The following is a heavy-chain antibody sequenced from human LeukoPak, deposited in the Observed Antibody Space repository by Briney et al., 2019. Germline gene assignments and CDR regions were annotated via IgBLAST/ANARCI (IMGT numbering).Heavy chain of an antibody. CDR3: VKDKWIDH. CDR2: ININGGRT. CDR1: GFTFSSYT. Sequence: GGSLRLSCSVSGFTFSSYTMHWVRQAPGKGLEYVSSININGGRTYYADSVKGRFTISRDNSENTLYLQMSSLRAEDTAVYYCVKDKWIDHWGQGTLVTVSS. J-gene: IGHJ4*02. V-gene: IGHV3-64D*09. D-gene: IGHD2-8*01.